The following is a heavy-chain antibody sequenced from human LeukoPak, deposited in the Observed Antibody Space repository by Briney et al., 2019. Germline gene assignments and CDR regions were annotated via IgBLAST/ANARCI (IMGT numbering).Heavy chain of an antibody. J-gene: IGHJ4*02. CDR1: GGSFSGYY. CDR3: VRDIAAAGGFDY. CDR2: INNSRSS. V-gene: IGHV4-34*01. D-gene: IGHD6-13*01. Sequence: SGTLSLTCGVYGGSFSGYYWSWIRQPPGKGLEWIGEINNSRSSNYNPSLKSRVTISEDTSKNQFSLKLSSVTAADTAVYYCVRDIAAAGGFDYWGQGTLVTVSS.